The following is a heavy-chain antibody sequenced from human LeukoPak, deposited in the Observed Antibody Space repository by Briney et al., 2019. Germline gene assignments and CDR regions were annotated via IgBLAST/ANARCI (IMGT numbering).Heavy chain of an antibody. CDR2: FYYNGNT. CDR3: ARRLAGAHFDY. CDR1: GGXISSYY. D-gene: IGHD1-26*01. J-gene: IGHJ4*02. V-gene: IGHV4-59*01. Sequence: PSETLSLTCTVSGGXISSYYCGWIRQPPGKGLEWVGYFYYNGNTYYNPSLKSRVTISADTSKNQFSLKLTSVTAADTAVYYCARRLAGAHFDYWGQGILVTVSS.